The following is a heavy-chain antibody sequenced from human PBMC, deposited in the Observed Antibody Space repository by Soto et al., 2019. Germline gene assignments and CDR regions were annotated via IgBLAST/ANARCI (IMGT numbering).Heavy chain of an antibody. CDR1: GYTFTSYG. Sequence: QVQLVQSGAEVKKPGASVKVSCKASGYTFTSYGISWVRQAPGQGLEWMGWISAYNGNTNYAQKLQGRVTMTTDTSTSTAYMELRSLRSDDTAVYYCARDNEDYGSGSYRWFDPWGQGTLVTVSS. D-gene: IGHD3-10*01. J-gene: IGHJ5*02. CDR3: ARDNEDYGSGSYRWFDP. CDR2: ISAYNGNT. V-gene: IGHV1-18*01.